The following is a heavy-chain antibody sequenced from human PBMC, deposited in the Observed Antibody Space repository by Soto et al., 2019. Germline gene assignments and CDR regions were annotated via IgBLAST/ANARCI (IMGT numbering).Heavy chain of an antibody. J-gene: IGHJ4*02. CDR1: GFAFNNYG. CDR3: AREDSIIIPAVSDF. V-gene: IGHV3-21*01. D-gene: IGHD2-2*01. CDR2: ISKSDYT. Sequence: GGSLRLSCTVSGFAFNNYGFNWVRQAPGKGLEWVSSISKSDYTYYSDSVKGRFTISRDNAKNSVSLQMNTLRVEDTAVYYCAREDSIIIPAVSDFWGQGTLVTVSS.